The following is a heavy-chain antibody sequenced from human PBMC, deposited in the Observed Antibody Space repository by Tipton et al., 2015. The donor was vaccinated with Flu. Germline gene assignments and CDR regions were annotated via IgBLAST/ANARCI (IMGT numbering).Heavy chain of an antibody. Sequence: TLSLTCTVSGGSISSYYWSWIRQPPGKGLEWIGYVYYFGSTDYNPSLKSRVTISVDTSKNQFSLNLNSVTAADTAVYYCARERLTVARGIDDAFDVWGQGTMVTVSS. CDR2: VYYFGST. D-gene: IGHD1-20*01. V-gene: IGHV4-59*01. CDR1: GGSISSYY. CDR3: ARERLTVARGIDDAFDV. J-gene: IGHJ3*01.